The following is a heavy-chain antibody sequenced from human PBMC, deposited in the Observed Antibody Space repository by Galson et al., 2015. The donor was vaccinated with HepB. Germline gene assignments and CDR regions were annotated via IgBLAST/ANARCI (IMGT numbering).Heavy chain of an antibody. J-gene: IGHJ6*02. Sequence: SLRLSCAASGFTFSSCAMSWVRQAPGKGLEWVSGISGSGSITFDADSVKGRFTTSRDNSKNTLYLQMNSLRAEDTAVYCCAKSLVATGTDYFYGMDAWGRGTTVTVSS. CDR3: AKSLVATGTDYFYGMDA. CDR1: GFTFSSCA. D-gene: IGHD5-12*01. CDR2: ISGSGSIT. V-gene: IGHV3-23*01.